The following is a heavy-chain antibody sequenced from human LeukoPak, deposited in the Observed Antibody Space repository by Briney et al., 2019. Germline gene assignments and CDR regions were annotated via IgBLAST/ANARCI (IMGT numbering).Heavy chain of an antibody. V-gene: IGHV4-59*04. CDR2: IYHSGST. J-gene: IGHJ4*02. D-gene: IGHD5-12*01. CDR1: GGSISSYY. CDR3: ATPREGLRNLRAFDY. Sequence: PSETLSLTCTVSGGSISSYYWGWIRQPPGKGLEWIGSIYHSGSTYYNSSLKSRVTISVDTSKNQFSLKLSSVTAADTAVYYCATPREGLRNLRAFDYWGQGTLVTVSS.